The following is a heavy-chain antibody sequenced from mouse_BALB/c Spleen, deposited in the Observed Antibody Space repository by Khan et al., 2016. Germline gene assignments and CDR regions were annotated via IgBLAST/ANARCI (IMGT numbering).Heavy chain of an antibody. CDR2: MNTYTGEP. J-gene: IGHJ1*01. CDR1: GYTFTNYG. D-gene: IGHD2-4*01. CDR3: ARDYDYDGDWYFDV. Sequence: FQLVPSLPELKKPGETVKISCKASGYTFTNYGMNWVKQAPGKGLKWMGWMNTYTGEPTYADDFKGRFAFSLKTSARTAYLQINNLKNEDTATYFCARDYDYDGDWYFDVWGAGTTVTVSS. V-gene: IGHV9-3-1*01.